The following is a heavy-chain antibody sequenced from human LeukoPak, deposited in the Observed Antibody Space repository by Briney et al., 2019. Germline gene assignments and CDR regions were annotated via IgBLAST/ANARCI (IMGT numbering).Heavy chain of an antibody. D-gene: IGHD6-6*01. V-gene: IGHV3-23*01. J-gene: IGHJ4*02. Sequence: GGSLRLSCAASGFIFSSYAMSWVRQAPGKGLEWVSTISGSGGSTYYADSVKGRFTISRDNAKNSLYLQMNSLRAEDTAVYYCARVTDSSSSRGHYFDYWGQGTLVTVSS. CDR1: GFIFSSYA. CDR3: ARVTDSSSSRGHYFDY. CDR2: ISGSGGST.